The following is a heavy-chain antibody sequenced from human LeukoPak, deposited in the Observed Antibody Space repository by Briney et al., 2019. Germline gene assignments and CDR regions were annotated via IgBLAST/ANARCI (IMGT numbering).Heavy chain of an antibody. J-gene: IGHJ4*02. CDR3: ASVDDYKKFDY. CDR1: GFTFSSYA. CDR2: ISSTSKYI. Sequence: GGSLRLSCAASGFTFSSYAMSWVRQAPGKGLEWVSAISSTSKYIYYADSVTGRFTISRDNAKNSLYLQMNSLRAEDTAVYYCASVDDYKKFDYWGQGTLVAVSS. D-gene: IGHD5-24*01. V-gene: IGHV3-21*01.